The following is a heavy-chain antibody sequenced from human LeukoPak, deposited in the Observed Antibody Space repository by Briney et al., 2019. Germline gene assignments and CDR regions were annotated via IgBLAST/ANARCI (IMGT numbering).Heavy chain of an antibody. V-gene: IGHV4-59*01. D-gene: IGHD3-10*01. Sequence: PSETLSLTCTVSGGSISSYYWSWIRQPPGKGLEWIGYSYSSGHTKYNASLKSRVSISVDTSNNQFSLRLNSVSAADAAVYYCARAFNLGQKVRYFDYWGQGTLVTVSS. CDR3: ARAFNLGQKVRYFDY. CDR1: GGSISSYY. CDR2: SYSSGHT. J-gene: IGHJ4*02.